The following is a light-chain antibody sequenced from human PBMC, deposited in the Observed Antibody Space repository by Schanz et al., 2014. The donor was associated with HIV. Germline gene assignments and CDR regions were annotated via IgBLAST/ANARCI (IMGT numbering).Light chain of an antibody. Sequence: QSVLTQPPSVSAAPGQKVTISCSGSSSNIGNNYVSWYQQLPGTAPKLLIYDNNKRPSGIPDRFSGSKSGTSATLGITGLQTGDEADCYCGTWDSSLSAGYVIFGGGTKVTVL. V-gene: IGLV1-51*01. CDR3: GTWDSSLSAGYVI. J-gene: IGLJ2*01. CDR1: SSNIGNNY. CDR2: DNN.